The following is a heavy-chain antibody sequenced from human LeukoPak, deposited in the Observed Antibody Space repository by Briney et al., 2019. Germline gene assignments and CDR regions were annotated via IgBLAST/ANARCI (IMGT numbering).Heavy chain of an antibody. CDR2: ISGSGGST. D-gene: IGHD3-10*01. CDR3: AKIVVRGSGYFDY. CDR1: GFTFSSYW. J-gene: IGHJ4*02. Sequence: GGSLRLSCAASGFTFSSYWMSWVRQAPGKGLEWVSAISGSGGSTYYADSVKGRFTISRDNSKNTLYLQMNSLRAEDTAVYYCAKIVVRGSGYFDYWGQGTLVTVSS. V-gene: IGHV3-23*01.